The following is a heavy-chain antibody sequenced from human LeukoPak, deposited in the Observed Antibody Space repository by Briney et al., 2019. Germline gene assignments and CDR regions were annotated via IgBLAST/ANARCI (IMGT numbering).Heavy chain of an antibody. CDR1: GYTFTTYP. J-gene: IGHJ4*02. CDR2: ISNYNGDT. D-gene: IGHD3-9*01. Sequence: ASMKVSCQASGYTFTTYPINWVRQAPGQGLAWMGWISNYNGDTTYAQKFQGRVTMPTDTSTKTAYMELRSLTSDDTAIYYCARATYYDILTGLNYWGQGTLVTVSP. CDR3: ARATYYDILTGLNY. V-gene: IGHV1-18*01.